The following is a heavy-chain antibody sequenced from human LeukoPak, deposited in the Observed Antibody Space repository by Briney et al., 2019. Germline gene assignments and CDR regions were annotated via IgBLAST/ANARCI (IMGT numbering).Heavy chain of an antibody. CDR3: ARCKDYGDSEGRAFDI. CDR1: GFTFSDYY. V-gene: IGHV3-11*01. CDR2: ISSSGDTL. Sequence: GGSLRLSCAASGFTFSDYYMSWIRQAPGKGLEWVSYISSSGDTLYYADSVKGRFTISRDNAKNSLYLQMNSLRAEDTALYYCARCKDYGDSEGRAFDIWGQGTMVTVSS. D-gene: IGHD4-17*01. J-gene: IGHJ3*02.